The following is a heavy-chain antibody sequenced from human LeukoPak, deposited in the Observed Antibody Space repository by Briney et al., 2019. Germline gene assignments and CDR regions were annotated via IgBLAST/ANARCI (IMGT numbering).Heavy chain of an antibody. V-gene: IGHV3-73*01. CDR3: TTEIYDSSGYYYIRDGY. J-gene: IGHJ4*02. D-gene: IGHD3-22*01. Sequence: PGGSLRPSCAASGFTFSGSAMHWVRQASGKGLEWVGRIRSKANSYATAYAASVKGRFTISRDDSKNTAYLQMNSLKTEDTAVYYCTTEIYDSSGYYYIRDGYWGQGTLVTVSS. CDR2: IRSKANSYAT. CDR1: GFTFSGSA.